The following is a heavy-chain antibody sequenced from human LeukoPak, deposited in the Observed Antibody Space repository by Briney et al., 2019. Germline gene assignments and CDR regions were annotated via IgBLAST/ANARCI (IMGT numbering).Heavy chain of an antibody. D-gene: IGHD5-18*01. J-gene: IGHJ4*02. CDR3: ARRTWIQLWLFDY. CDR2: IKQDGSEK. V-gene: IGHV3-7*01. CDR1: GFTFSSYV. Sequence: GRSLRLSCAASGFTFSSYVMHWVRQAPGKGLEWVANIKQDGSEKYYVDSVKGRFTISRDNAKNSLYLQMNGLRAEDTAVYYCARRTWIQLWLFDYWGQGTLVTVSS.